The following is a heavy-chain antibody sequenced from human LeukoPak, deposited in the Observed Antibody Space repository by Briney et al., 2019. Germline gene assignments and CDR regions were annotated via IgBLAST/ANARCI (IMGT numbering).Heavy chain of an antibody. CDR1: GFTFSSYS. CDR2: ISSSSSYI. Sequence: GGSLRLSCAASGFTFSSYSMNWVRQAPGKGLEWVSSISSSSSYIYYADSVKGRFTISRDNAKNSLYLQMNSLRAEDTAVYYCARAAYSSGWYVTGYYYYMDVWGKGTTVTVSS. CDR3: ARAAYSSGWYVTGYYYYMDV. D-gene: IGHD6-19*01. J-gene: IGHJ6*03. V-gene: IGHV3-21*01.